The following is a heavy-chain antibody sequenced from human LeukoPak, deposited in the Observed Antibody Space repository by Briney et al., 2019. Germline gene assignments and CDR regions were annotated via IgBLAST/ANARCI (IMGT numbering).Heavy chain of an antibody. V-gene: IGHV3-30*02. CDR1: GFTFSSYG. Sequence: PGGSLRLSCAASGFTFSSYGMHWVRQAPGKGLEWVAFIRYDGSNKYYADSVKGRFTISRDNSKNTLYLQMNSLRAEDTAVYYCAKDLKNDFWSGYLDYWGQGTLVTVSS. CDR2: IRYDGSNK. D-gene: IGHD3-3*01. J-gene: IGHJ4*02. CDR3: AKDLKNDFWSGYLDY.